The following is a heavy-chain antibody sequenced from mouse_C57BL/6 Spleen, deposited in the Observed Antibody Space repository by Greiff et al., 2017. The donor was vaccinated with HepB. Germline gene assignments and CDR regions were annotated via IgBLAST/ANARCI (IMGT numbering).Heavy chain of an antibody. D-gene: IGHD1-1*01. Sequence: QVQLQQPGAELVKPGASVKMSCKASGYTFTSYWITWVKQRPGQGLEWIGDIYPGSGSNNYNEKFKSKATLTVDTSSCTAYMQLSSLTSEDSAVYYCARYYYGSSYAMDYWGQGTSVTVSS. CDR1: GYTFTSYW. J-gene: IGHJ4*01. V-gene: IGHV1-55*01. CDR2: IYPGSGSN. CDR3: ARYYYGSSYAMDY.